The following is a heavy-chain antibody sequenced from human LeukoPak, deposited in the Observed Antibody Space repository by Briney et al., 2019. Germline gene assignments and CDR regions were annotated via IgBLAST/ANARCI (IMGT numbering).Heavy chain of an antibody. Sequence: GGSLRLSCAASGFTFNTYGMNWVRQAPGKGLEWASYISGSSSALYYADSVKGRFTISRDNAKNSLFLQMNSLRAEDTAVYYCATYSGYDRIFDFWGQGTLVTVSS. CDR1: GFTFNTYG. D-gene: IGHD5-12*01. V-gene: IGHV3-48*04. CDR2: ISGSSSAL. CDR3: ATYSGYDRIFDF. J-gene: IGHJ4*02.